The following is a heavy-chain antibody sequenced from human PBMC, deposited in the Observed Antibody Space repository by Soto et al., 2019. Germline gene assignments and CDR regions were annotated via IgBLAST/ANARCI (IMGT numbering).Heavy chain of an antibody. V-gene: IGHV3-23*01. Sequence: EVQLLESGGGLVQPGGSLRLSCAASGFTFSSYAMSWVRQAPGKGLEWVSAISGSGGSTYYADSVKGRFTISRDNSKNKLYLKMNSLRAEDTAVYYCALRADCSSISCYDFYYYYMDVWGKGTTVTVSS. CDR1: GFTFSSYA. CDR3: ALRADCSSISCYDFYYYYMDV. J-gene: IGHJ6*03. CDR2: ISGSGGST. D-gene: IGHD2-2*01.